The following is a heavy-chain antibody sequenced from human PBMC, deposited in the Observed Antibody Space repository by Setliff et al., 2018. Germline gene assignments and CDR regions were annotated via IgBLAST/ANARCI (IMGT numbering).Heavy chain of an antibody. V-gene: IGHV1-69*13. CDR2: IIPIFGTR. CDR1: GGTFDNHG. D-gene: IGHD3-10*01. Sequence: ASVKVSCKASGGTFDNHGISWVRQAPGQGLEWMGGIIPIFGTRNYAQKFQDRVTIAADESTSSAYMELSSLRSEDTAVYCCARGHYHYHSVLYGGEFYYYYMDVWGPGTTVTVSS. J-gene: IGHJ6*02. CDR3: ARGHYHYHSVLYGGEFYYYYMDV.